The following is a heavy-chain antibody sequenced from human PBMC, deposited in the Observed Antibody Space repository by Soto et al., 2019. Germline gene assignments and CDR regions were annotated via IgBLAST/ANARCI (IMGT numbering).Heavy chain of an antibody. CDR2: INAGNGNT. CDR3: ARATDYDVCLDY. V-gene: IGHV1-3*01. Sequence: QVQLVQSGAEVKKPGASVKVSCKASGYTFTRYNMHWVRQAPGQRLEWMGWINAGNGNTKYSQKFQGRVTITRDTSANTAYMELSSLISEDTAVYYCARATDYDVCLDYWGQGTLVTVSS. D-gene: IGHD3-22*01. J-gene: IGHJ4*02. CDR1: GYTFTRYN.